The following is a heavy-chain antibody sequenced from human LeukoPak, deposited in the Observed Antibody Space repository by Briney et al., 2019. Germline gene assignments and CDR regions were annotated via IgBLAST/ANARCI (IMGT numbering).Heavy chain of an antibody. J-gene: IGHJ4*02. CDR2: INHSGST. CDR3: AREIAAAGT. CDR1: GGSISSSSYY. D-gene: IGHD6-13*01. Sequence: TSETLSLTCTVSGGSISSSSYYWGWIRQPPGKGLEWIGEINHSGSTNYNPSLKSRVTISVDTSKNQFSLKLSSVTAADTAVYYCAREIAAAGTWGQGTLVTVSS. V-gene: IGHV4-39*07.